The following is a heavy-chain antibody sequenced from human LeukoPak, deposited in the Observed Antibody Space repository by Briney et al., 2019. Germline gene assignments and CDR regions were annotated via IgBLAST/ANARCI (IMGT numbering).Heavy chain of an antibody. CDR3: AKVRRSYYGSGSYPYYFDY. CDR1: GFTVSSNS. CDR2: ISPSGDIT. J-gene: IGHJ4*02. V-gene: IGHV3-23*01. D-gene: IGHD3-10*01. Sequence: GGSLRLSCTVSGFTVSSNSMSWVRQAPGKGLEWVSGISPSGDITYYADSVKGRFTISRDNSKNTVYLQMNSLRAEDTAVYYCAKVRRSYYGSGSYPYYFDYWGQGTLVTVSS.